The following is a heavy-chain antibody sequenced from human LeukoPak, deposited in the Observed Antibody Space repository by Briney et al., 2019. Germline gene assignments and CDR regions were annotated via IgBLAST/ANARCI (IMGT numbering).Heavy chain of an antibody. CDR1: GFTFSSYA. V-gene: IGHV3-23*01. D-gene: IGHD1-1*01. CDR3: AKNDGNLPYYYYYMDV. J-gene: IGHJ6*03. Sequence: GGSLRLSCAASGFTFSSYAMTWVRQAPGKGLEWVSTISGSGGSTYYADSVKGRFTISRDNSKNTLYLQMNSLRAEDTAVYYCAKNDGNLPYYYYYMDVWGKGTTVTVS. CDR2: ISGSGGST.